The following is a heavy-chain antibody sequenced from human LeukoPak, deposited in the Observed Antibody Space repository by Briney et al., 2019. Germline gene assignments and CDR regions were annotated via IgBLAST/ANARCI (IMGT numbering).Heavy chain of an antibody. CDR3: AREEVIAAAGPTLDY. CDR2: INLNSGGT. D-gene: IGHD6-13*01. V-gene: IGHV1-2*02. J-gene: IGHJ4*02. CDR1: GYTFTDYY. Sequence: ASVKVSCKASGYTFTDYYMHWVRQAPGQGLEWIGWINLNSGGTNYAQKFQGRVTMTRDTSISTAYMELSRLRSDDTAVFYCAREEVIAAAGPTLDYWGQGALVTVSS.